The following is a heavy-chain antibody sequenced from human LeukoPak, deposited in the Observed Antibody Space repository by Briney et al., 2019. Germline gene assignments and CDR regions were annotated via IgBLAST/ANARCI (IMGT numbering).Heavy chain of an antibody. V-gene: IGHV4-34*01. J-gene: IGHJ6*03. D-gene: IGHD6-13*01. Sequence: SETLSLTCAVYGGSFSGYYWSWIRLPPGKGLEWIGEINHSGSTNYNPSLKSRVTISVDTSKNQFSLKLSSVTAADTAVYYCTYSSPSYYYYYMDVWGKGTTVTVSS. CDR3: TYSSPSYYYYYMDV. CDR2: INHSGST. CDR1: GGSFSGYY.